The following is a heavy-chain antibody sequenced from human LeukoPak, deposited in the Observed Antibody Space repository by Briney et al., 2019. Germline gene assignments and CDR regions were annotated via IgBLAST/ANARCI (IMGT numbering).Heavy chain of an antibody. CDR3: ARAEAAFGGVIDPFDY. V-gene: IGHV1-46*01. Sequence: ASVKVSCKASGHTFTSYYMHWVRHAPGQGLEWMGIINPSGGSTTYAQKFQGRVTMTSDTSTSTVYVELSSLRSEDTAVYYCARAEAAFGGVIDPFDYWGQGSLVTVSS. J-gene: IGHJ4*02. CDR1: GHTFTSYY. D-gene: IGHD3-16*02. CDR2: INPSGGST.